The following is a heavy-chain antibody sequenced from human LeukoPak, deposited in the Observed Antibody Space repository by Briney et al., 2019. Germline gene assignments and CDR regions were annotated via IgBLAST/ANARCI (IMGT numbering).Heavy chain of an antibody. CDR2: IYSGGST. Sequence: QPGGSLRLSCAASGFTVSSNYMSWVRQAPRKGLEWVSVIYSGGSTYYADSVKGRFTISRDNSKNTLYLQMNSLRAEDTAVYYCASPSGSYYFDYWGQGTLVTVSS. D-gene: IGHD1-26*01. CDR3: ASPSGSYYFDY. CDR1: GFTVSSNY. V-gene: IGHV3-66*02. J-gene: IGHJ4*02.